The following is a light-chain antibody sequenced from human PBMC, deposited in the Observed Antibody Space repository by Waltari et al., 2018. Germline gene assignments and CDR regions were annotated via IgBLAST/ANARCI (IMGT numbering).Light chain of an antibody. CDR2: GAS. V-gene: IGKV3-20*01. J-gene: IGKJ3*01. Sequence: EIVLPQSPGTLSLSPGERATLSCRASQSVSSSYLAWYQQKPGQAPRLLIYGASSRATGIPDRFSGSGSGTDFTLTSSRLEPEDVAVYYCQQYGSSPLFTLGPGTKVDIK. CDR1: QSVSSSY. CDR3: QQYGSSPLFT.